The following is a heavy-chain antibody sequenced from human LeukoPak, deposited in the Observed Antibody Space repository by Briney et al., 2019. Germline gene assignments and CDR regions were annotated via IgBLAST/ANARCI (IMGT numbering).Heavy chain of an antibody. CDR3: ASGRYFDWLLYAHYYYGMDV. D-gene: IGHD3-9*01. CDR2: IYYSGST. Sequence: PSETLSLTCTVSGGSVSSGSYYWSWIRQPPGKGLEWIGYIYYSGSTNYNPSLKSRVTISVDTSKNQFSLKLSSVTAADTAVYYCASGRYFDWLLYAHYYYGMDVWGQGTTVTVSS. CDR1: GGSVSSGSYY. V-gene: IGHV4-61*01. J-gene: IGHJ6*02.